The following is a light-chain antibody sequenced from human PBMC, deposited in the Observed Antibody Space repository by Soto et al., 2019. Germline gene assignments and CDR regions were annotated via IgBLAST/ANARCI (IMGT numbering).Light chain of an antibody. Sequence: EIVMTQSPATLSVSPGERATLSCRASQSFSSNLAWYQQKPGQAPRLLIYGASTRATGIPARFSGSGSGTEFTLTISSLQSEDFAVYYCQQYNNWPRNFGQGTRLEIK. CDR1: QSFSSN. CDR3: QQYNNWPRN. V-gene: IGKV3-15*01. J-gene: IGKJ5*01. CDR2: GAS.